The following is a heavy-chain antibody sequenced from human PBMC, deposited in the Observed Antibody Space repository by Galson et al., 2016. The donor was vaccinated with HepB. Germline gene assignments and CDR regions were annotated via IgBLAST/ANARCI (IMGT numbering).Heavy chain of an antibody. CDR2: IHHSGTT. CDR3: ARAPRGYSYGTYLYSGMDV. J-gene: IGHJ6*02. Sequence: SETLSLTCTVSGDSIRGSYLWNWVRQSPRKGLEWIANIHHSGTTNYNPSLKSRVTISLDNSKNQFSLKVTSVTAADTAVYYCARAPRGYSYGTYLYSGMDVWGQGTTVTVAS. CDR1: GDSIRGSYL. D-gene: IGHD5-18*01. V-gene: IGHV4-4*02.